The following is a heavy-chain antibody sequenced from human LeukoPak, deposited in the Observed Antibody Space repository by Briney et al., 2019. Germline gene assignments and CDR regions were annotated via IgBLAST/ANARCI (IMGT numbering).Heavy chain of an antibody. CDR2: ISWNSGSI. J-gene: IGHJ4*02. D-gene: IGHD5-24*01. CDR3: AKSQGDGHNYDY. V-gene: IGHV3-9*01. Sequence: GGSLRLSCAPSGFTLDDYAMHCVRHAPGKGREWVSGISWNSGSIGYADSVKGRFPISRENAKTSLYLQMNSLRAEDTALYYCAKSQGDGHNYDYWGQGTLVTVSS. CDR1: GFTLDDYA.